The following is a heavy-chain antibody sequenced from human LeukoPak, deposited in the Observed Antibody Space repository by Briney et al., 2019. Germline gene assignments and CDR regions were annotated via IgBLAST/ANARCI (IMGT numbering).Heavy chain of an antibody. CDR2: IYTSGST. CDR3: ARGRFWGSSSSGY. CDR1: GGSISSGSYY. Sequence: PSETLSLTCTVSGGSISSGSYYWSWIRQPAGKGLEWIGRIYTSGSTNYNPSLKSRVTISVDTSKNQFSLKLSSVTAADTAVYYCARGRFWGSSSSGYWGQGTLVTVSS. V-gene: IGHV4-61*02. D-gene: IGHD6-6*01. J-gene: IGHJ4*02.